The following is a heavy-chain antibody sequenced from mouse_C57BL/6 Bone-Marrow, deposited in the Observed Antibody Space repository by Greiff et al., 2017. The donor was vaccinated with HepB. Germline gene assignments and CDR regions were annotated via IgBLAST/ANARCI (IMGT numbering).Heavy chain of an antibody. J-gene: IGHJ1*03. Sequence: EVKLMESGGDLVKPGGSLKLSCAASGFTFSSYGMSWVRQTPDKRLEWVATISSGGSYTYYPDSMKGRFTISRDNAKNTLYLQMSSLTSEDTAMYDYAREYYYGSRSGYWYFEVWGTGTTVTVSS. D-gene: IGHD1-1*01. CDR1: GFTFSSYG. CDR2: ISSGGSYT. V-gene: IGHV5-6*01. CDR3: AREYYYGSRSGYWYFEV.